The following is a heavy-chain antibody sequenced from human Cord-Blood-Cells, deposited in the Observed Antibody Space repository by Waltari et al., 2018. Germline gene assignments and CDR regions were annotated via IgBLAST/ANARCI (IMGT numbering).Heavy chain of an antibody. CDR3: ARDAQQLVRAEYFQH. CDR1: GGTFSSSA. J-gene: IGHJ1*01. D-gene: IGHD6-13*01. Sequence: QVQLVQSGAEVKKPGSSVKVSCKASGGTFSSSAIRWVRPAPGQGLEWMGGIIPIFGTANYAQKFQGRVTITADESTSTAYMELSSLRSEDTAVYYCARDAQQLVRAEYFQHWGQGTLVTVSS. CDR2: IIPIFGTA. V-gene: IGHV1-69*01.